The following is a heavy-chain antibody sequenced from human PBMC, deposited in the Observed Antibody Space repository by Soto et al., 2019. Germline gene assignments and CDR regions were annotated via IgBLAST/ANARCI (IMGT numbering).Heavy chain of an antibody. J-gene: IGHJ4*02. CDR3: AKELPLNCIGDCGPLDY. D-gene: IGHD2-21*02. Sequence: QVQLVESGGGVVQPGRSLRLSCAASGFTFRSYGMYWVRQAPDKGLEWVALISYDGITNYYANSLKGRFSISRDNSKNTLYLQMDSRRAEDTALYYCAKELPLNCIGDCGPLDYCGQGTLVIASS. V-gene: IGHV3-30*18. CDR1: GFTFRSYG. CDR2: ISYDGITN.